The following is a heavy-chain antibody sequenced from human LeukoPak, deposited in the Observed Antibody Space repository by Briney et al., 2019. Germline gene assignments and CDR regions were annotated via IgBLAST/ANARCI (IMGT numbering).Heavy chain of an antibody. D-gene: IGHD3-3*01. V-gene: IGHV3-23*01. J-gene: IGHJ4*02. Sequence: PGGSLRLSCAASGFTFSSYAMSWVRQAPGKGLEWVSAISGSGGSTYYADSVKGRFAISRDNSKNTLYLQMNSLRAEDTAVYYCAKLRFLEWLFYYWGQGTLVTVSS. CDR3: AKLRFLEWLFYY. CDR2: ISGSGGST. CDR1: GFTFSSYA.